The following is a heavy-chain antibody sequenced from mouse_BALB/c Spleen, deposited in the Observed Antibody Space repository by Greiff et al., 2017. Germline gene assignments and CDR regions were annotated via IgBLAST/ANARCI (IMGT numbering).Heavy chain of an antibody. CDR3: ARDPWAYFDY. V-gene: IGHV3-6*02. Sequence: EVQLQESGPGLVQPSQSLSLTCSVTGYSITSGYYWNWIRQFPGNQLEWMGYLSYDGSNNYNPSLKNRISITRDTSKNQFFLKLNSVTTEDTTTYYCARDPWAYFDYWGQGTTLTVSS. CDR2: LSYDGSN. CDR1: GYSITSGYY. J-gene: IGHJ2*01.